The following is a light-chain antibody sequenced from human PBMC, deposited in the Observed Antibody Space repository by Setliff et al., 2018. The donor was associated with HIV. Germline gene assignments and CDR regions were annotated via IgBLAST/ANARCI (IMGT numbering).Light chain of an antibody. Sequence: SVLTQPASVSGSPGQSITISCTGTSSDVGGYNYVSWYQQHPGKAPKLMIYDVSTRPSGVSNRFSGSKSGNTASLTISGLQAEDEADYYCSSYISSSTIFGGGTQLTVL. CDR3: SSYISSSTI. J-gene: IGLJ2*01. CDR2: DVS. V-gene: IGLV2-14*01. CDR1: SSDVGGYNY.